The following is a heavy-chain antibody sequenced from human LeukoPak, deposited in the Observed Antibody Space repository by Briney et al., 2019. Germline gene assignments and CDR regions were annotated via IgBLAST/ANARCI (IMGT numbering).Heavy chain of an antibody. Sequence: SETLSLTCAVSGGSMRNYYWSWIRQPPGKGLEWIGYSYDSGSSSYNPSLRSRVSISIDTSKNQFSLNLSSVTAADTAVYYCARGWASSWYYFDFWGQGTLVTVSS. CDR2: SYDSGSS. CDR3: ARGWASSWYYFDF. D-gene: IGHD2-2*01. J-gene: IGHJ4*02. V-gene: IGHV4-59*01. CDR1: GGSMRNYY.